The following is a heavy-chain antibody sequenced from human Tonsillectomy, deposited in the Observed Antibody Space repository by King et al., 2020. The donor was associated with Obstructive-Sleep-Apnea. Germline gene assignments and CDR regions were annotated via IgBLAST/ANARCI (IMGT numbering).Heavy chain of an antibody. Sequence: QLVQSGGGLLQPGGSLRLSCAASVFTFSSYAMSWVRQAPGKGLDWGSAISGSGGITYYADSVNGLFTISRDNSKNTLYLQMNSLSAEDTAVYYCAKDSVTMVRGVPPSHDYWGQGTLVTVAS. CDR1: VFTFSSYA. J-gene: IGHJ4*02. V-gene: IGHV3-23*04. CDR3: AKDSVTMVRGVPPSHDY. D-gene: IGHD3-10*01. CDR2: ISGSGGIT.